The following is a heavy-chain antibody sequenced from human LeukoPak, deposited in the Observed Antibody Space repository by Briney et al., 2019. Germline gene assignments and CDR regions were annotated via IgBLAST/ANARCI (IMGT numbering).Heavy chain of an antibody. CDR2: ISGGSGYI. Sequence: GGSLRLSCAASGFTFSSYSMNWVRQALGKGLEWVSSISGGSGYIYYADSVKGRFTISRDKSKNTLYLQMNSLRAEDTAVYYCAKTLVLVTAIPYYFDYWGQGTLVTVSS. CDR1: GFTFSSYS. J-gene: IGHJ4*02. V-gene: IGHV3-21*04. D-gene: IGHD2-21*02. CDR3: AKTLVLVTAIPYYFDY.